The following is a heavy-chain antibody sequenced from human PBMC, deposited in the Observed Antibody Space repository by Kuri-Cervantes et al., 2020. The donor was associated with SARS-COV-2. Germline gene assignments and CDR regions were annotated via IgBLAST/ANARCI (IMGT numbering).Heavy chain of an antibody. CDR2: ISAYNGNK. D-gene: IGHD1-26*01. Sequence: ASVTVSCKASGYTFPSYGIRWVRQAPGQGRAWMGWISAYNGNKNYAQKLQGRVTMTTDTSTSTAYMEPRTLRSDDTAVYYCARDKGATDKDYWGQGTLVTVSS. CDR1: GYTFPSYG. V-gene: IGHV1-18*01. CDR3: ARDKGATDKDY. J-gene: IGHJ4*02.